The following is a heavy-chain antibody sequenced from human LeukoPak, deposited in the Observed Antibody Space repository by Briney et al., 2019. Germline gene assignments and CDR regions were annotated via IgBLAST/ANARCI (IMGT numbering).Heavy chain of an antibody. D-gene: IGHD5-24*01. J-gene: IGHJ4*02. CDR3: ARRRDGYNYYFEY. CDR2: IFYSGNT. CDR1: GRSISSYY. V-gene: IGHV4-59*01. Sequence: AETLSLTCTVSGRSISSYYWSWIRQPPGKGLEWIVYIFYSGNTNYNPSLKSRVTISEDTSKNQFSLKLSSVTAADTAVYYCARRRDGYNYYFEYWGQGTLVTVSS.